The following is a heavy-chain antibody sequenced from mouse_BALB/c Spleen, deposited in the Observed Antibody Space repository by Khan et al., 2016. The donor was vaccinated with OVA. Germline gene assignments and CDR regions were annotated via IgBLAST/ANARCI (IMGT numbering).Heavy chain of an antibody. CDR3: ARIKGGDFDY. CDR1: GYSITSDYA. V-gene: IGHV3-2*02. J-gene: IGHJ2*01. Sequence: EVQLQESGPDLVKPSQSLSLTCTVTGYSITSDYAWNWIRQFPGNNLEWMGYISYSGNTKYNPSLKSRISITRDTSKNQFFLQLNSVTIEDTATYYCARIKGGDFDYWGQGTTLTVSS. CDR2: ISYSGNT.